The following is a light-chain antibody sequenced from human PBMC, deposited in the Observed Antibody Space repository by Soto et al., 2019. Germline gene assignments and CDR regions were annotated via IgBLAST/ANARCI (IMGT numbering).Light chain of an antibody. J-gene: IGKJ2*01. Sequence: DIVMTQSPDSLAVSLGERATLNCKSSQSVLYNSKNKNYLAWYQQRSGQPPKLLIYWASTRQSGVPDRFSGSGSGTDFTLPISSLQAEDVAVYYCQQSYTTPYTFGQGTKLEIK. CDR3: QQSYTTPYT. V-gene: IGKV4-1*01. CDR2: WAS. CDR1: QSVLYNSKNKNY.